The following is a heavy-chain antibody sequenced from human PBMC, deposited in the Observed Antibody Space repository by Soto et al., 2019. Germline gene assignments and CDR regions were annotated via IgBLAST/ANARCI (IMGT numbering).Heavy chain of an antibody. V-gene: IGHV1-8*01. CDR1: GYTFTSYD. D-gene: IGHD1-7*01. Sequence: ASVKVSCKASGYTFTSYDINWVRQATGQELEWMGWMNPNSGKTGYAQKFQGRVTMTRNTSISTAYMELSSLRSEDTAVYYCARERGGTTDAFDIWGQGTMVTVSS. CDR2: MNPNSGKT. CDR3: ARERGGTTDAFDI. J-gene: IGHJ3*02.